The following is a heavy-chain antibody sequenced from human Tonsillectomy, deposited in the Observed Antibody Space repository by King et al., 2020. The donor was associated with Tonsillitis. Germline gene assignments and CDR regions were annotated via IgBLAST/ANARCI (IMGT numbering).Heavy chain of an antibody. CDR2: ISGYNGNT. CDR1: GYTFTNYG. Sequence: QLVQSGAEVKKPGASVKVSCKASGYTFTNYGISWVRQAPGQGLEWMGWISGYNGNTNYAQQLQDRVTMTTDRSTTTVYMELRNLRSDDTAVYYCARGCGSWYQNWFDPWRHGTLVTVS. CDR3: ARGCGSWYQNWFDP. V-gene: IGHV1-18*01. J-gene: IGHJ5*02. D-gene: IGHD6-13*01.